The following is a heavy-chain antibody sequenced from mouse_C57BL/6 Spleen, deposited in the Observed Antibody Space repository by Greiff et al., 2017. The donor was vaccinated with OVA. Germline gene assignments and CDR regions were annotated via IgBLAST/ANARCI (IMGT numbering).Heavy chain of an antibody. D-gene: IGHD1-1*01. CDR3: ARRVTTVVGYAMDY. CDR1: GFSLTSYG. J-gene: IGHJ4*01. V-gene: IGHV2-2*01. CDR2: IWSGGST. Sequence: VKLEESGPGLVQPSQSLSITCTVSGFSLTSYGVHWVRQSPGKGLEWLGVIWSGGSTDYHAAFISRLSISQDNSQSQVFFKMNSLQADDTAIYYCARRVTTVVGYAMDYWGQGTSVTVSS.